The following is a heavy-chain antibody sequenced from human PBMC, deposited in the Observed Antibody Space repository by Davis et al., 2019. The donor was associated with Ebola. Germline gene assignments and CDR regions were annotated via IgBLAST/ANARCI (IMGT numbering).Heavy chain of an antibody. CDR1: AYTFTSYG. CDR3: WRVSNTGWEFDS. D-gene: IGHD6-19*01. J-gene: IGHJ4*02. Sequence: ASAKLSSKASAYTFTSYGLSWVRQAPGQELEWMGWISALTGNTKYLQNLQGSVTMTTDTPTSTAYMELRSLISDDPAVYYCWRVSNTGWEFDSWGQGTLVTVSS. V-gene: IGHV1-18*01. CDR2: ISALTGNT.